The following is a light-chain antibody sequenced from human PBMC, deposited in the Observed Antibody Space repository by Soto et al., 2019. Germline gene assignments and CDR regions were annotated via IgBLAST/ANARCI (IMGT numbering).Light chain of an antibody. J-gene: IGLJ2*01. CDR1: SSDVGTYNY. Sequence: QSALTQPPSASGSPGQSVTISCTGSSSDVGTYNYVSWYQQHPGKAPKLMIYEVSKRSSGVPDRFSGSKSGNTASLTVSGLQAEDEADYYCSSYAGSKNLVFGGGTKVTVL. V-gene: IGLV2-8*01. CDR3: SSYAGSKNLV. CDR2: EVS.